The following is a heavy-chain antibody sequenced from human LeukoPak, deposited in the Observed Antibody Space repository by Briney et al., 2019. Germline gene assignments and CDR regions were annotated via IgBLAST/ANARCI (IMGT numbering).Heavy chain of an antibody. CDR1: GFTFSSYG. V-gene: IGHV3-30*02. J-gene: IGHJ6*02. CDR2: ISYDGSNK. Sequence: GGSLRLSCAAAGFTFSSYGMDWVRQAPGKGLEWVAVISYDGSNKYYADSVKGRFTISRDNAKNTLYLQMNSLRAEDTAVYYCAKDQGWSRLEWGMDVWGQGTTVTVSS. D-gene: IGHD2-15*01. CDR3: AKDQGWSRLEWGMDV.